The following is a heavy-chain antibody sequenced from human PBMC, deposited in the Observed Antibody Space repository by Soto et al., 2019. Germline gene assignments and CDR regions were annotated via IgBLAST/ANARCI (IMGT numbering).Heavy chain of an antibody. CDR1: GFTFNRYA. Sequence: QVQLVESGGGVVQPGRSLRLSCAASGFTFNRYAMHWVRQAPGKGLEWVAVIWYDGSNKYYADSVKGRFTISRDNSKNTLYLQMNSLRAEDTAVYYCARDKGSGWYYYFDYWGQGTLVTVSS. CDR3: ARDKGSGWYYYFDY. D-gene: IGHD6-19*01. CDR2: IWYDGSNK. J-gene: IGHJ4*02. V-gene: IGHV3-33*01.